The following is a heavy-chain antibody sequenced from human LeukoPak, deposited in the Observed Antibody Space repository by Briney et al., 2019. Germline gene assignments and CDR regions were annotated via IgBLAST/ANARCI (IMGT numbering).Heavy chain of an antibody. CDR2: ISAYNGNT. V-gene: IGHV1-18*01. CDR1: GYTFTSYG. J-gene: IGHJ4*02. Sequence: ASVKVSCKASGYTFTSYGISWVRQAPGQGLEWMGWISAYNGNTNYAQKLQGRVTMTTDTSTSTACMELRSLRSDDTAVYYCARDLGYCTNGVCHTRFDYWGQGTLVAVSS. CDR3: ARDLGYCTNGVCHTRFDY. D-gene: IGHD2-8*01.